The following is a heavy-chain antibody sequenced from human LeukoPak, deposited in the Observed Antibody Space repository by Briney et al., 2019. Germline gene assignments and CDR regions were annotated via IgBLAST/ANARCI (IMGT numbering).Heavy chain of an antibody. CDR1: GFTFSSYW. V-gene: IGHV3-7*05. Sequence: PGGSLRLSCAASGFTFSSYWMSWVRQAPGKGLEWVANIKQDGSEKYYVDSVKGRFTISRDNAKNSLYLQMNSLRAEDTAVYYCARDRLGEYYDFWSGYYPFDYWGQGTLVTVSS. CDR2: IKQDGSEK. J-gene: IGHJ4*02. CDR3: ARDRLGEYYDFWSGYYPFDY. D-gene: IGHD3-3*01.